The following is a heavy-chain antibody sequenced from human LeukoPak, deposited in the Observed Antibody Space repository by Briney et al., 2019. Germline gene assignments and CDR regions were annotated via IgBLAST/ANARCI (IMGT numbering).Heavy chain of an antibody. D-gene: IGHD3-10*01. Sequence: GSLRLSCAASGFTVSSNYMSWVRQAPGKGLEWVSVIYSGGSTYYADSVKGRFTISRDNSKNTLYLQMNSLRAEDTAVYYCARGPYLSITMVRGVTDLYFDYWGQGTLVTVSS. J-gene: IGHJ4*02. CDR2: IYSGGST. CDR3: ARGPYLSITMVRGVTDLYFDY. V-gene: IGHV3-53*01. CDR1: GFTVSSNY.